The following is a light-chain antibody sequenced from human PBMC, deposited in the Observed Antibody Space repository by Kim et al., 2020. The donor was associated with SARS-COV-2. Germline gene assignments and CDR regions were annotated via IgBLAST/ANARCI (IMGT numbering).Light chain of an antibody. CDR2: DAS. J-gene: IGKJ5*01. Sequence: EIVLTQSPVTLSLLPGERATLSCRASQSVSSHLGWYQQKPGQAPRLLIYDASKRATGIPARFSGSGSGTDFTLTISSLEPEDFAVYYCLQGSNSPLTFGLGTRLEIK. CDR3: LQGSNSPLT. CDR1: QSVSSH. V-gene: IGKV3-11*01.